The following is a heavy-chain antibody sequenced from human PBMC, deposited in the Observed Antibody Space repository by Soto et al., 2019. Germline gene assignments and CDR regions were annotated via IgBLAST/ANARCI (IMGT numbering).Heavy chain of an antibody. Sequence: EVQLVESGGVVVQPGGSLRLSCAASGFTFDDYTMHWVRQAPGKGLEWVSLISCDGGSTYYADSVKGRFTISRDNSKNSLYLQMNSLRTEDTALYYCAKDIGGSYWIDYWGQGTLVTVSS. CDR3: AKDIGGSYWIDY. CDR2: ISCDGGST. V-gene: IGHV3-43*01. D-gene: IGHD1-26*01. CDR1: GFTFDDYT. J-gene: IGHJ4*02.